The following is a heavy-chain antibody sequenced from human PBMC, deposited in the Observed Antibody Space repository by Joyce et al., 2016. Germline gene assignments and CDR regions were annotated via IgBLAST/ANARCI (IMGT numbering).Heavy chain of an antibody. Sequence: HLQESGPGLEKPSEPLSLTCTISGDSFSGTSYYWSWIRQSPGKGLEWLGCIYNSEPTHYNPSLVGRLSISVGAAKKQFSLRLTSVTSADTAVYYCATSLPSRVGGFQFFGMDVWGQGTTVIVS. J-gene: IGHJ6*02. CDR3: ATSLPSRVGGFQFFGMDV. V-gene: IGHV4-61*01. CDR1: GDSFSGTSYY. CDR2: IYNSEPT. D-gene: IGHD3-10*01.